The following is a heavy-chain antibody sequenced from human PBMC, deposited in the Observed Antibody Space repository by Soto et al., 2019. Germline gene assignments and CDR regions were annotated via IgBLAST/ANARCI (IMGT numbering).Heavy chain of an antibody. CDR2: IIPHFGTT. CDR1: GGTFSTYT. Sequence: QVHLVQSGAEVRKPGSSVKVSCKTSGGTFSTYTIYWVRQAPGQGLEWMGRIIPHFGTTRYAQNFQDRVTITAEESTSTTYMELSSLRAEDTALYYCARRLDDRADEGFDVWGEGTAVTVSA. CDR3: ARRLDDRADEGFDV. D-gene: IGHD3-16*01. J-gene: IGHJ3*01. V-gene: IGHV1-69*18.